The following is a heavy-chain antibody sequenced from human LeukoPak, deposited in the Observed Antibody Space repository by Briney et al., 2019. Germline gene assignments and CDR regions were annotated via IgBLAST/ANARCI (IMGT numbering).Heavy chain of an antibody. CDR2: ILSDGSKE. CDR1: GFTFSSYG. V-gene: IGHV3-33*01. CDR3: ARDLVVTSAY. D-gene: IGHD2-2*01. J-gene: IGHJ4*02. Sequence: GGSLRLSCAASGFTFSSYGMHWVRQAPGKGLEWVAVILSDGSKEFYTDSVKGRFTISRDNSKNTLYLQMNSLRAEDTAVYYCARDLVVTSAYWGQGTLVTVSS.